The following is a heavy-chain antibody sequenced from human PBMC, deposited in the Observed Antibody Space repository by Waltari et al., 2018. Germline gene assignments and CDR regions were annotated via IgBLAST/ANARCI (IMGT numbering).Heavy chain of an antibody. CDR1: GGPMTSESSY. CDR3: AKGGGGTRDGMDV. J-gene: IGHJ6*02. D-gene: IGHD2-2*01. Sequence: QVQLQQSGPGLVKPSQTLTLICTVSGGPMTSESSYWSWIRQHPGKGLEWIGFIANSGTPYYNPSLKSVVDMSIDTSKNQFSLKVNSVTAADTAVYYCAKGGGGTRDGMDVWGQGTTVTVSS. CDR2: IANSGTP. V-gene: IGHV4-31*01.